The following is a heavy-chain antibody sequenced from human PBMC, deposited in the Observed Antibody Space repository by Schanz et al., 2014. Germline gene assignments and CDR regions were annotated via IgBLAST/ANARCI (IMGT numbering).Heavy chain of an antibody. CDR3: ARDGEAAAGCDY. Sequence: QVQLVQSGAEVKKPGAPVKVSCKAPGSTFTSYYMHWVRQAPGQGLEWMGIINPSGDSTIYAQKCQGRVTMTRDTSTSTVYMELSSLRSEDAAVYYCARDGEAAAGCDYWGQGTLVTVSS. J-gene: IGHJ4*02. V-gene: IGHV1-46*03. CDR1: GSTFTSYY. D-gene: IGHD6-13*01. CDR2: INPSGDST.